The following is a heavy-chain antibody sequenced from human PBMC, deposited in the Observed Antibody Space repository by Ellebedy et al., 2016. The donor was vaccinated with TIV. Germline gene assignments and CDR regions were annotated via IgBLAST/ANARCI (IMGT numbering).Heavy chain of an antibody. CDR1: GYIFTSYD. J-gene: IGHJ6*03. CDR2: MTPNSGNT. Sequence: ASVKVSXXASGYIFTSYDISWVRQAAGQGLEWMGWMTPNSGNTAYAQKFQDRLTMTGNTSIGTAYMELSSLRSEDTAVYYCARVDTTVRERYYMDVWGKGTTVTVSS. D-gene: IGHD3-10*01. V-gene: IGHV1-8*01. CDR3: ARVDTTVRERYYMDV.